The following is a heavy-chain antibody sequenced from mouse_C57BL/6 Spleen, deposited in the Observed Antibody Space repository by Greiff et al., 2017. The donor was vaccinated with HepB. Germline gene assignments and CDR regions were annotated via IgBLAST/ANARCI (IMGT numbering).Heavy chain of an antibody. J-gene: IGHJ4*01. CDR3: KREDEAYAMDY. CDR1: GYTFTSYW. V-gene: IGHV1-72*01. Sequence: QVQLQQSGPELVKPGASLTLSCKASGYTFTSYWLYWVMQRPRRGLVWIGRIDPNSGGTKYNEKFKSKATLTVDKPSSTAYMQLSSLTSEDSAVYCDKREDEAYAMDYWGQGTPVTVSS. CDR2: IDPNSGGT.